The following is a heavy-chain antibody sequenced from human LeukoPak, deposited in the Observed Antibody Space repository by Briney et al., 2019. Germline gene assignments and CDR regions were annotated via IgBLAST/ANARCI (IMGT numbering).Heavy chain of an antibody. J-gene: IGHJ4*02. D-gene: IGHD2-15*01. Sequence: GGSLRLSCAASGFTFSSYAVSWVRQAPGKGLEWVSAITASGFSTYYADSVQGRFTISRDNSKNTLSLQMNSLRAEDTALYYCAKRTSNDSPPSFDYWGQGTLVTVSS. CDR2: ITASGFST. V-gene: IGHV3-23*01. CDR1: GFTFSSYA. CDR3: AKRTSNDSPPSFDY.